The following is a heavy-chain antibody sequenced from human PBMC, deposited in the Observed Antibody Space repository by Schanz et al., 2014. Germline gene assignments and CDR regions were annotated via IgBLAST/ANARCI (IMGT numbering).Heavy chain of an antibody. V-gene: IGHV3-74*02. CDR3: ARPALWFGDNCFDP. CDR1: GFGFSSYW. J-gene: IGHJ5*02. D-gene: IGHD3-10*01. Sequence: EVQLVESGGGLIQPGGSLRLSCAASGFGFSSYWMHWVRQVPGKGLVWVSRIKSDGSSTSYADSVKGRFTISRDNAKNTLYLQMNSLRAEDTAVYYCARPALWFGDNCFDPWGQGTLXTVSS. CDR2: IKSDGSST.